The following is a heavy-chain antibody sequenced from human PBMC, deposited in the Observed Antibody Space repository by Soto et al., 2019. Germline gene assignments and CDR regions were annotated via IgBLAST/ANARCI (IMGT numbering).Heavy chain of an antibody. CDR1: GYSFTSYW. J-gene: IGHJ6*02. CDR2: IDPSDSYT. D-gene: IGHD2-15*01. V-gene: IGHV5-10-1*01. CDR3: ARWGWVAYNHYYGMDV. Sequence: GESLKISCKGSGYSFTSYWISWVRQMPGKGLEWMGRIDPSDSYTNYSPSFQAHGTISADKSISTAYLQWRSLKASDTAMYYCARWGWVAYNHYYGMDVWGQGTTVTVSS.